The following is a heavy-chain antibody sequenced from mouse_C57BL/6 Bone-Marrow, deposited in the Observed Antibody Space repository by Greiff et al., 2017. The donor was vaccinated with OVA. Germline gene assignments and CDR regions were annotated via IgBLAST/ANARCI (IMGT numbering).Heavy chain of an antibody. J-gene: IGHJ1*03. D-gene: IGHD2-4*01. CDR2: IDPSDSYT. CDR1: GYTFTSYW. Sequence: QVQLQQPGAELVKPGASVKLSCKASGYTFTSYWMQWVKQRPGQGLEWIGEIDPSDSYTNYNPKFTGEATLTVDTSSSTAYMQLSSLTSEDSAVYYCARNDYDWYWYFDVWGTGTTVTVSS. CDR3: ARNDYDWYWYFDV. V-gene: IGHV1-50*01.